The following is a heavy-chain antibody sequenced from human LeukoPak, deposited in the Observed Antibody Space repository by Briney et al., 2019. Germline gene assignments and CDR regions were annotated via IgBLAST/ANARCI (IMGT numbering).Heavy chain of an antibody. CDR2: INTNTGNP. V-gene: IGHV7-4-1*02. Sequence: ASVKVSCKASGYTFTSYAMNWVRQAPGQGLEWMGWINTNTGNPTYAQGFTGRFVFSLDTSVSTAYLQISSLKAEDTAVYYCARSHYDILTGYPPHYYYGMDVWGQGTTVTVSS. D-gene: IGHD3-9*01. CDR3: ARSHYDILTGYPPHYYYGMDV. J-gene: IGHJ6*02. CDR1: GYTFTSYA.